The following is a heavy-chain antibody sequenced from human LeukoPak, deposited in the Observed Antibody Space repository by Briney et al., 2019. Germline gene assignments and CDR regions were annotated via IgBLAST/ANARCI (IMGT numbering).Heavy chain of an antibody. D-gene: IGHD3-22*01. CDR3: AKDLGDVGDSSDYHSNYFDY. V-gene: IGHV3-30*18. J-gene: IGHJ4*02. CDR1: GFTFSSCA. Sequence: GGSLRLSCAASGFTFSSCAMSWVRQAPGKGLEWVAVISYDGSSKTSADSVKGRFTISRDNSRNTLYLQMNGLRPEDTAVYYCAKDLGDVGDSSDYHSNYFDYWGQGTLVTVSS. CDR2: ISYDGSSK.